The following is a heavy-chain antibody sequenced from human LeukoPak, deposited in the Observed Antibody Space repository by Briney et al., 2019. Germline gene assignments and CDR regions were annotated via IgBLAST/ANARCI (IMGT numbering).Heavy chain of an antibody. CDR2: IRYDGSNK. CDR3: AKDLTVTTGPFDY. Sequence: PGGSLRLSCAGSGFTFSSYGMHWVRQAPGKGLEWVAFIRYDGSNKYYADSVKGRFTISRDNSKNTLYLQMNSLRAEDTAVYYCAKDLTVTTGPFDYWGQGTLVTVSS. D-gene: IGHD4-11*01. J-gene: IGHJ4*02. V-gene: IGHV3-30*02. CDR1: GFTFSSYG.